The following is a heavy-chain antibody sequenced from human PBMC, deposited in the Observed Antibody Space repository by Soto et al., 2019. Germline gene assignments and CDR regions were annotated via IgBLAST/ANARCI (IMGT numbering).Heavy chain of an antibody. CDR2: ISGSGGST. D-gene: IGHD3-16*01. Sequence: GGSLRLSCAASGFTFSSYAMSWVRQAPGKGLEWVSAISGSGGSTYYADSVKGRFTISRDNSKNTLYLQMNSLRAEETAVYYFADTPDSHYDQDYYYYYGMDVWGQGTTVTVSS. CDR1: GFTFSSYA. CDR3: ADTPDSHYDQDYYYYYGMDV. V-gene: IGHV3-23*01. J-gene: IGHJ6*02.